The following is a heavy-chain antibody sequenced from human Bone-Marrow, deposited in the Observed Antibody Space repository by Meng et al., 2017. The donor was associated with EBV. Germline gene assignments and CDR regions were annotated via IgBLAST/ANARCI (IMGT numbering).Heavy chain of an antibody. D-gene: IGHD2-8*02. CDR2: INPSDGGT. V-gene: IGHV1-46*01. CDR1: GYTFTSYY. J-gene: IGHJ5*02. CDR3: AREICIGAVCYTRGWFAP. Sequence: QVQLVESGAEVKKPGASVKVSCKASGYTFTSYYIHWVRQAPGQGLEWMGIINPSDGGTDYAQKFQGRVTMTRDTSTSTVYMDLSSLKSEDTALYYCAREICIGAVCYTRGWFAPWGQGTLVTVSS.